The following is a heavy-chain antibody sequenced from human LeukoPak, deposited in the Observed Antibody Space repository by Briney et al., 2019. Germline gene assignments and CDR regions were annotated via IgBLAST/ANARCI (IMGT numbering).Heavy chain of an antibody. Sequence: ASVKVSCKASGYTFTSYYMHWVRQAPGQGLEWMGIINPSGGSTSYAQKFQGRVTMTRDMSTSTVYMELSSLRSEDTAVYYCASPRRERAFDIWGQGTMVTVSS. CDR2: INPSGGST. V-gene: IGHV1-46*01. CDR3: ASPRRERAFDI. D-gene: IGHD5-24*01. CDR1: GYTFTSYY. J-gene: IGHJ3*02.